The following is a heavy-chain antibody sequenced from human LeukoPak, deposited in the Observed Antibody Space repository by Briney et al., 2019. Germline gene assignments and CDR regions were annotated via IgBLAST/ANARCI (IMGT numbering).Heavy chain of an antibody. V-gene: IGHV4-34*01. J-gene: IGHJ5*02. CDR3: ARVQVPASRSYNWFDL. CDR1: GWSFNDYY. CDR2: INARGDT. D-gene: IGHD2-2*01. Sequence: PSETLSLTCAVYGWSFNDYYRNGLRQPPGKGLEWIGEINARGDTNFNPSLKSRVTISVDTSKNQFSLRLTSMIAADTAVYYCARVQVPASRSYNWFDLWGQGTLVTVSS.